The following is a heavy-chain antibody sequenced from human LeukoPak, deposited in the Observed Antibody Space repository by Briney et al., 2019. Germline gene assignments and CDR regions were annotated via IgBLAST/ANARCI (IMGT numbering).Heavy chain of an antibody. CDR3: ARNCEGSASYPCLDY. CDR1: GFTFSSYA. D-gene: IGHD3-10*01. Sequence: GGTLRLSCAASGFTFSSYATRWVRQAPGKGLERVAVISYDGRNKHYADSVKCRFTISRNKSKNTLYLKMNSLKAEDTTVYYCARNCEGSASYPCLDYWDQGTLVTDSS. CDR2: ISYDGRNK. J-gene: IGHJ4*02. V-gene: IGHV3-30*04.